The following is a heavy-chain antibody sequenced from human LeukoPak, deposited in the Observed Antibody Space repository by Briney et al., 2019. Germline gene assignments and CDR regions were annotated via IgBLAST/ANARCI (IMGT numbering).Heavy chain of an antibody. Sequence: ASVKVSCKTSGYIFTNYYIQWVRQAPGQGLEWMGIINPTGGSTSYAPKFDGRVTMTRDTSTSTVHMELRSLRSDDTAVYYCARDHAMFLSSWIQFWGQGTQVTVPS. V-gene: IGHV1-46*01. CDR3: ARDHAMFLSSWIQF. CDR2: INPTGGST. CDR1: GYIFTNYY. D-gene: IGHD6-13*01. J-gene: IGHJ4*02.